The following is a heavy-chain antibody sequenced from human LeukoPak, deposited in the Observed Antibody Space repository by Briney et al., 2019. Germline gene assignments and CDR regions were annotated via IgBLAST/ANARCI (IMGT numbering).Heavy chain of an antibody. CDR1: GYTFNTYG. J-gene: IGHJ5*02. CDR2: INTDNGNT. CDR3: ARKGCTGDCFRFDP. D-gene: IGHD2-21*02. Sequence: ASVKVSCKASGYTFNTYGISWVRQAPRQRPEWMGWINTDNGNTKYAQKFQGRVTMTTDTSTSTAYMELSSLRSDDSAVYYCARKGCTGDCFRFDPWGQGTLVTVSS. V-gene: IGHV1-18*01.